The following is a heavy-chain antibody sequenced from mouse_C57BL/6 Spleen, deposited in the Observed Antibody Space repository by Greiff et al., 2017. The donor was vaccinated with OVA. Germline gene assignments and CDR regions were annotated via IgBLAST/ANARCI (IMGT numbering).Heavy chain of an antibody. D-gene: IGHD2-13*01. J-gene: IGHJ3*01. Sequence: QVQLQQSGAELARPGASVKLSCKASGYTFTSYGISWVKQRTGQGLEWIGEIYPRSGNTYYNEKFKGKATLTADKSSSTAYMELRSLTSEDSAVYFCARGLGFAYWGQGTLVTVSA. CDR3: ARGLGFAY. V-gene: IGHV1-81*01. CDR2: IYPRSGNT. CDR1: GYTFTSYG.